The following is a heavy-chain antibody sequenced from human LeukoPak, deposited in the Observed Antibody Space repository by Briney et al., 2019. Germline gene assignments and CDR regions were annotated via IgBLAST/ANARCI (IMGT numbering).Heavy chain of an antibody. CDR3: ARDVRFLGWSLGRFDP. Sequence: GGSLRLSCAASGFTFSDSAMNWVRQAPGKGLEWISSISSSRPYIYYADSVDGRFTVSRDNAKNSLYLQMNNLRAEDTAVYYCARDVRFLGWSLGRFDPWGQGTLVTVSS. CDR2: ISSSRPYI. CDR1: GFTFSDSA. J-gene: IGHJ5*02. D-gene: IGHD3-3*01. V-gene: IGHV3-21*01.